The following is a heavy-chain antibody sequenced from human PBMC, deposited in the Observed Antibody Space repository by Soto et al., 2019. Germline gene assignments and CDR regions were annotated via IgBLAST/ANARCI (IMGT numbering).Heavy chain of an antibody. CDR1: GYTFTSYA. J-gene: IGHJ4*02. Sequence: ASVKVSCKASGYTFTSYAMHWVRQAPGQSLEWMGWINAGNGNTKYSQKFQGRVTITRDTSASTAYMELSSLRSEDTAVYYCARVRVYYDFWSGYKSGYDSPFFDYWGQGTLVTVSS. D-gene: IGHD3-3*01. CDR2: INAGNGNT. CDR3: ARVRVYYDFWSGYKSGYDSPFFDY. V-gene: IGHV1-3*01.